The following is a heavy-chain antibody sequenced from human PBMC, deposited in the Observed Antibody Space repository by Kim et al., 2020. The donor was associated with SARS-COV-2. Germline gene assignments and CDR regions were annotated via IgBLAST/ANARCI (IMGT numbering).Heavy chain of an antibody. D-gene: IGHD6-25*01. V-gene: IGHV1-2*02. CDR2: INSNSGVT. CDR3: ARADPLGSGFPYYYFDF. Sequence: ASVKVSCRASGYMFTAYYIYWLRQAPGQGLEWLGWINSNSGVTEYAQKFQGRVTMTTDTSVRTTYMELDSLRSDDTALYYCARADPLGSGFPYYYFDFWGQGTLVTVSS. J-gene: IGHJ4*02. CDR1: GYMFTAYY.